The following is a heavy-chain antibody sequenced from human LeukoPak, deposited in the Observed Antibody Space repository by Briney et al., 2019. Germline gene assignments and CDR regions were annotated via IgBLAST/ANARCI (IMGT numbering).Heavy chain of an antibody. D-gene: IGHD3-3*01. J-gene: IGHJ4*02. CDR3: ARGGNTIFGVVDY. V-gene: IGHV1-2*02. CDR1: GYTFTGDY. Sequence: ASVKVSCKASGYTFTGDYMHSGRQAPGQGLLCMGWINPSSGDSNYAQNFQGRVTMTRYTSISTAYMELRRLRFDDTAVYYCARGGNTIFGVVDYWGQGTMVTVSS. CDR2: INPSSGDS.